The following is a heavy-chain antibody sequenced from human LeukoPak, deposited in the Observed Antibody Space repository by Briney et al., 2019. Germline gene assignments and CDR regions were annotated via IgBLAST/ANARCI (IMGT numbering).Heavy chain of an antibody. CDR1: GGSLSSYY. J-gene: IGHJ3*02. CDR3: VRTTYGSPRAFDI. V-gene: IGHV4-4*07. D-gene: IGHD1-26*01. Sequence: SETLSLTCTVSGGSLSSYYWSWIRQPAGKGLEWIGRIYTSGSTNYNPSLKSRVAMSLVTSRNQFSLKLSSVTAADTAVYYCVRTTYGSPRAFDIWGQGTMVTVSS. CDR2: IYTSGST.